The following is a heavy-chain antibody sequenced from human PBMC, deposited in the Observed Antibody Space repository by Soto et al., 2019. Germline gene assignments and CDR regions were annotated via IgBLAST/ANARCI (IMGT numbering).Heavy chain of an antibody. CDR1: GYSFTSYW. V-gene: IGHV5-51*01. D-gene: IGHD1-26*01. CDR3: ARHSGSDREGFDS. CDR2: IFPGDSDT. J-gene: IGHJ4*02. Sequence: PGESLKISCKGSGYSFTSYWIGWVRQMPGKGLEWMGIIFPGDSDTRYSPSFEGHVTISTDNSISTAYLHWSSLKASDTAIYYCARHSGSDREGFDSWGQGTRVTVSS.